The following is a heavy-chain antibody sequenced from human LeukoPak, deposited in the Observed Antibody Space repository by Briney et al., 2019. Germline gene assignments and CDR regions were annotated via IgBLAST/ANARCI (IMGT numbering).Heavy chain of an antibody. CDR3: ARDCPPIVGAIFDAFDI. Sequence: GGSLRLSCAASGFTFSSYSMNWVRQAPGKGLEWVSSISSSSSYIYYADSVKGRFTISRDNAKNSLYLQMNSLRAEDTAVYYCARDCPPIVGAIFDAFDIWGQGTMVTVSS. D-gene: IGHD1-26*01. CDR2: ISSSSSYI. V-gene: IGHV3-21*01. J-gene: IGHJ3*02. CDR1: GFTFSSYS.